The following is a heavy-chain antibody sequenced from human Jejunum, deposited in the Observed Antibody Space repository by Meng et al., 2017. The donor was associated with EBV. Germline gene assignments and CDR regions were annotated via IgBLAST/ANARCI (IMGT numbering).Heavy chain of an antibody. CDR1: GYTFTTHQ. CDR3: ARGDGYDLY. J-gene: IGHJ4*02. Sequence: QVQVVQFGAGVEKPGASVKVSCKASGYTFTTHQFNWVRPATGQGLEYMGWMSPDNGDTGYAQNFQGRLTMTRDTSISTAYMELSSLTSDDTAVYYCARGDGYDLYWGQGTLVTVSS. D-gene: IGHD5-12*01. CDR2: MSPDNGDT. V-gene: IGHV1-8*01.